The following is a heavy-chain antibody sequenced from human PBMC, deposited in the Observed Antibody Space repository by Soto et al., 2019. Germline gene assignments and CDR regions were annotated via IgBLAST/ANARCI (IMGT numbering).Heavy chain of an antibody. CDR2: IIPIFGTA. V-gene: IGHV1-69*01. CDR3: ARDSGHYCGGDCPESH. J-gene: IGHJ4*02. Sequence: QVQLVQSGAEVKKPGSSVKVSCKASGGTFSSYAISWVRQAPGQGLEWMGGIIPIFGTANYAQKFQGRVTITGDEYTSTDYMEMSRLRSEDTDVYYCARDSGHYCGGDCPESHWGQGTLVTVSS. CDR1: GGTFSSYA. D-gene: IGHD2-21*02.